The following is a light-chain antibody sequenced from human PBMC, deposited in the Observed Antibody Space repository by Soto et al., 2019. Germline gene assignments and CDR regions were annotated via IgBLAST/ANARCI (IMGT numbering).Light chain of an antibody. Sequence: HSALTQPASVSGSPGQSLTISCTGTSSDVGSYNLVSWYQQHPGKAPNLMIYEVSKRPSGVSNRFSGSKSGNTASLTISGLQAEDEADYYCCSYAGSSTYVFGTGTKVTVL. J-gene: IGLJ1*01. CDR2: EVS. CDR1: SSDVGSYNL. CDR3: CSYAGSSTYV. V-gene: IGLV2-23*02.